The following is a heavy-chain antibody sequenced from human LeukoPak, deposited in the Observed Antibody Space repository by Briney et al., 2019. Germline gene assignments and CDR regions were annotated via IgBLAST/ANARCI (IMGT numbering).Heavy chain of an antibody. D-gene: IGHD6-19*01. CDR3: ARVTAVAGFTNFDY. V-gene: IGHV4-59*01. CDR1: GGSISTYY. CDR2: IYYSGST. J-gene: IGHJ4*02. Sequence: PSETLSLTCTVSGGSISTYYWRWIRPPPGKGLEWIGYIYYSGSTNYNPSLKSRVSISADTSKNQFSLKLSSVTAADTAVYYCARVTAVAGFTNFDYWGQGTLVTVSS.